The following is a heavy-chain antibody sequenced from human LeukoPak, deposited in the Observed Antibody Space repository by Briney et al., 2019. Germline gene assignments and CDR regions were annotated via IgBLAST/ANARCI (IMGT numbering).Heavy chain of an antibody. CDR1: GYTFPSYD. CDR2: MNPNSGNT. D-gene: IGHD6-19*01. J-gene: IGHJ4*02. V-gene: IGHV1-8*03. Sequence: GASVKVFCKASGYTFPSYDINWVRQATGQGFEWMGWMNPNSGNTGYAQKFQGRVTITRNTSISTAYMELSSLRSEDTAVYYCARGRSSGWIYYFDYWGQGTLVTVSS. CDR3: ARGRSSGWIYYFDY.